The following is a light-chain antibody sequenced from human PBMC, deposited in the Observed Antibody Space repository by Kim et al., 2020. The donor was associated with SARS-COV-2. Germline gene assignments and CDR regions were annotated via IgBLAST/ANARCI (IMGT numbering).Light chain of an antibody. CDR3: QSADSSGAYKV. CDR1: TLPKQY. J-gene: IGLJ3*02. V-gene: IGLV3-25*03. Sequence: PGQTARITCSGDTLPKQYAYWYQQKPGQAPVLVIYKDSERPSGIPERFSGSSSGTTVTLSITGVQAEDETDYYCQSADSSGAYKVFGGGTQLTVL. CDR2: KDS.